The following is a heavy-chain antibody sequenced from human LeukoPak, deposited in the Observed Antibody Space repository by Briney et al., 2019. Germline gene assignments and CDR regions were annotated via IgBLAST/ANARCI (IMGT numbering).Heavy chain of an antibody. Sequence: PSETLSLTCAVYGGFFSGYYWSWIRQPPGKGLEWIGEINHSGSTNYNPSLKSRVTISVDTSKNQFSLKLSSVTAADTAVYYCAGPYYYYGMDVWGQGTTVTVSS. CDR3: AGPYYYYGMDV. J-gene: IGHJ6*02. V-gene: IGHV4-34*01. CDR2: INHSGST. CDR1: GGFFSGYY.